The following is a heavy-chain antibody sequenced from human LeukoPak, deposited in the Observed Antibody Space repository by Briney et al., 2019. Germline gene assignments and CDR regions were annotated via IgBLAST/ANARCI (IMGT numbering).Heavy chain of an antibody. Sequence: GGSLRLSCAASGFTFSSYAMSWVRQAPGKGLEWVSSISSSSSYIYYADSVKGRFTISRDNAKNSLYLQMNSLRAEDTAVYYCARDQEPLYYYGMDVWGKGTTVTVSS. CDR1: GFTFSSYA. D-gene: IGHD1-14*01. J-gene: IGHJ6*04. CDR3: ARDQEPLYYYGMDV. CDR2: ISSSSSYI. V-gene: IGHV3-21*01.